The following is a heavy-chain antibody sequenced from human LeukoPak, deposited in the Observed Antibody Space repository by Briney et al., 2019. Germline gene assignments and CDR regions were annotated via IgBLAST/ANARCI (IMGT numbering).Heavy chain of an antibody. V-gene: IGHV4-59*12. CDR2: IYYSGST. CDR1: GGSISSYY. J-gene: IGHJ4*02. Sequence: PSETLSLTCTVSGGSISSYYWSWIRQPPGKGLEWVGYIYYSGSTNYNPSLKSRVTMSVDTSKNQFSLKLSSVTAADTAVYYCARDTYYYDSSGSRYFDYWGQGTLVTVSS. CDR3: ARDTYYYDSSGSRYFDY. D-gene: IGHD3-22*01.